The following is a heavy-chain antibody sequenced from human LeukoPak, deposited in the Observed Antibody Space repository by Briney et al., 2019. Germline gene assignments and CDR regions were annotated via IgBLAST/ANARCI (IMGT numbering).Heavy chain of an antibody. D-gene: IGHD6-19*01. CDR2: INAGNGNT. Sequence: ASVKVSCTASGYTFTSYAMHWVRQAPGQRLEWMGWINAGNGNTKYSQKFQGRVTITRDKSTSTAYMELSSLRSEDTAVYYCAREGQWLVPEYFQHWGQGTLVTVSS. CDR3: AREGQWLVPEYFQH. CDR1: GYTFTSYA. J-gene: IGHJ1*01. V-gene: IGHV1-3*01.